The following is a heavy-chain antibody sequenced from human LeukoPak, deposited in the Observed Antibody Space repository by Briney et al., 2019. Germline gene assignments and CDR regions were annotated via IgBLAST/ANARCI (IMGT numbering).Heavy chain of an antibody. V-gene: IGHV1-2*06. CDR1: GYTFTGYY. CDR3: ARDPYCGGDCYLAS. J-gene: IGHJ5*02. D-gene: IGHD2-21*02. Sequence: GASVKVSCKASGYTFTGYYMHWVRQAPGQGLEWMGRINPNSGGTNYAQKFQGRVTMTRDTSISTAYMELSRLSSDDTAVYYCARDPYCGGDCYLASWGQGTLVTVSS. CDR2: INPNSGGT.